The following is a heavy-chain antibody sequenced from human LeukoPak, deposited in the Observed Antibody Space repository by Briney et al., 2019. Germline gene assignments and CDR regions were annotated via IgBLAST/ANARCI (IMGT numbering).Heavy chain of an antibody. V-gene: IGHV3-30-3*01. CDR2: ISYDGTNK. Sequence: PGGSLRLSCAASGFTFSDYAMHWARQAPGKALEWVELISYDGTNKYYADSVKGRFTISRDNSRNTLYLQMNSLRAEDTAVYYCARTLVVVMYYGMDVWGQGTTVTVSS. J-gene: IGHJ6*02. CDR3: ARTLVVVMYYGMDV. CDR1: GFTFSDYA. D-gene: IGHD3-22*01.